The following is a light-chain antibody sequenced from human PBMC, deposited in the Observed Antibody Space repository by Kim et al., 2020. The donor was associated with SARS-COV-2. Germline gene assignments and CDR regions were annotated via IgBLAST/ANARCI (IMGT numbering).Light chain of an antibody. Sequence: VSPGERVTLSCTASQSVNSNLAWYQQRRGQSPTLLIFGASTRATGVPARFSGRGFGTEFSFTISSLQSEDFAIYFCQQYENWPPYTFGQGTKLE. CDR1: QSVNSN. J-gene: IGKJ2*01. CDR2: GAS. V-gene: IGKV3-15*01. CDR3: QQYENWPPYT.